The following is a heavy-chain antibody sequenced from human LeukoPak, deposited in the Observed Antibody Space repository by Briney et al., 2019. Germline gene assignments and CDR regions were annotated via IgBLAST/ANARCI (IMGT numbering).Heavy chain of an antibody. Sequence: SETLSLTCTVSGGSIRSSYYYWSWIRQHPGKGLEWIGYIYYSGSTYYNPSLKSRVTISVDTSKNQFSLKLSSVTAADTAVYYCAQHYYDSPFDPWGQGTLVTVSS. CDR2: IYYSGST. V-gene: IGHV4-31*03. CDR3: AQHYYDSPFDP. CDR1: GGSIRSSYYY. J-gene: IGHJ5*02. D-gene: IGHD3-22*01.